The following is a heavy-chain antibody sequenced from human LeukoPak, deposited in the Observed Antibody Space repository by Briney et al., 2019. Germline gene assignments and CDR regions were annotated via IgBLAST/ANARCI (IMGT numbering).Heavy chain of an antibody. V-gene: IGHV3-23*01. Sequence: GGSLRLSCAASGFTFSCYAMSWVRQAPGKGLEWVSAISGSGGSTYYADSVKGRFTISRNNSKNPLYLQMNSLRAEDTAVYYCAKPIIVVHTYFGYWGQGTLVTVSS. CDR1: GFTFSCYA. CDR2: ISGSGGST. D-gene: IGHD3-22*01. J-gene: IGHJ4*02. CDR3: AKPIIVVHTYFGY.